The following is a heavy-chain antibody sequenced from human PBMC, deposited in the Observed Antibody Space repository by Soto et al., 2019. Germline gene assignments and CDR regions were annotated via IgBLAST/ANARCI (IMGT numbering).Heavy chain of an antibody. D-gene: IGHD2-15*01. Sequence: QVQLVESGGGLVKPGGSLRLSCAASGFTFSDYNMSWIRQAPGKGLEWVSYISSSGSTIFYADSVKGRFTISRDNAKKSLYLQMNSLRAEDTAVYYCARPVEEVSRFVGSGGLDVWGQGTTVTVSS. V-gene: IGHV3-11*01. CDR1: GFTFSDYN. CDR3: ARPVEEVSRFVGSGGLDV. J-gene: IGHJ6*02. CDR2: ISSSGSTI.